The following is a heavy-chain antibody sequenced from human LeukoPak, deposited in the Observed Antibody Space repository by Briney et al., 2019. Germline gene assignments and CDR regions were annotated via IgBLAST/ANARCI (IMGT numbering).Heavy chain of an antibody. CDR3: ARDSSY. J-gene: IGHJ4*02. V-gene: IGHV3-66*01. Sequence: PGGSLRLSCAASGFSVSGNYMSWVRQAPGEGLEWVSIIYSDDSTYYADSVKGRFSISRDNSKNTLYLQMNSLRAEDTAVYYCARDSSYWGQGTLVTVSP. CDR1: GFSVSGNY. CDR2: IYSDDST.